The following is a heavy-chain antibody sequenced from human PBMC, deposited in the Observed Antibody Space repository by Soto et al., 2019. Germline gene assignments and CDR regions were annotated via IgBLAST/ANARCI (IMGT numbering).Heavy chain of an antibody. J-gene: IGHJ4*02. CDR2: IIPFHGVT. Sequence: QVQLVQSGAEVKKPGSSVKVSCKASGGTFSPYTINWVRQAPGQGLEWMGRIIPFHGVTNYAQKFQARVTITADKSTSTAYMELTGLRFEDTAMYYCTGAWEITVSTWSFGGFWGRGTLVTVSS. CDR1: GGTFSPYT. V-gene: IGHV1-69*02. CDR3: TGAWEITVSTWSFGGF. D-gene: IGHD3-10*01.